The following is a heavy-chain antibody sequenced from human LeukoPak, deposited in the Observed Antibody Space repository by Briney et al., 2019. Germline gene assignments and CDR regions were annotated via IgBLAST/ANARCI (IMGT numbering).Heavy chain of an antibody. D-gene: IGHD3-22*01. Sequence: GESLKISCKGSGYSFTSYWIGWVRQMPGKGLEWMGNIYPGDSDTRYSPSFQGQVTISADKSISTAYLQWSSLKASDTAMYYCARDSSYYDSSGYYYLPFDYWGQGTLVTVSS. CDR3: ARDSSYYDSSGYYYLPFDY. V-gene: IGHV5-51*01. CDR1: GYSFTSYW. CDR2: IYPGDSDT. J-gene: IGHJ4*02.